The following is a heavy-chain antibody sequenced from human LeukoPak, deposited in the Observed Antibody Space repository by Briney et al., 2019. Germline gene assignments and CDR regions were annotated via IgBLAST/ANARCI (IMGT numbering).Heavy chain of an antibody. V-gene: IGHV4-59*08. D-gene: IGHD1-26*01. CDR2: IYYSGST. CDR3: ARQYSGSNKGDAFDI. CDR1: GGSISSYY. J-gene: IGHJ3*02. Sequence: ASETLSLTCTVSGGSISSYYWSWIRQPPGKGLEWIGYIYYSGSTNYNPSLKSRVTISVDTSKNQFSLKLSSVTAADTAVYYCARQYSGSNKGDAFDIWGQGTMVTVSS.